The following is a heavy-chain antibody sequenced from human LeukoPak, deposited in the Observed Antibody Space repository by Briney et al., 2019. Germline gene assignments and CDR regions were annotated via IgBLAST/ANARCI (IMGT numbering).Heavy chain of an antibody. CDR1: GYTFTSYG. Sequence: ASVKVSCKASGYTFTSYGISWVRQAPGQGLEWMGWISAYNGNTNYAQKLQGRVTMTTDTSTSTAYMELSSLRSEDTAVYYCARESPDYDILTGYYSDYWGQGTLVTVSS. D-gene: IGHD3-9*01. J-gene: IGHJ4*02. CDR3: ARESPDYDILTGYYSDY. V-gene: IGHV1-18*01. CDR2: ISAYNGNT.